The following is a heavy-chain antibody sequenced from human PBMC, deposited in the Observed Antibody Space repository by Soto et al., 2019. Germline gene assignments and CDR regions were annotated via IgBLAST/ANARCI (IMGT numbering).Heavy chain of an antibody. CDR2: ISSSSTI. J-gene: IGHJ5*02. CDR3: ARERAVGIAVALNWFDP. CDR1: GFTFSSYS. V-gene: IGHV3-48*02. Sequence: EVQLVESGGGLVQPGGSLRLSCAASGFTFSSYSMNWVRQAPGKGLEWVSYISSSSTIYYAEAVKGRFTISSDNAKNSPYLQMNSLRDEDTAVYYCARERAVGIAVALNWFDPWGQGTLVTVSS. D-gene: IGHD6-19*01.